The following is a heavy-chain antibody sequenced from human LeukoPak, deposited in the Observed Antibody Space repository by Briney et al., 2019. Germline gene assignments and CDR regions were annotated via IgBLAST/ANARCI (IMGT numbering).Heavy chain of an antibody. V-gene: IGHV4-39*01. CDR3: ASLLSGFISSWCPDYYYGVDV. Sequence: SETLSLTCTVSSDSISSSRFYGGWLRQPPGRGLEWIATISYSGSTYYNPSLRSRVTMSIDTSKNQFSLKLSSVTAADTAVYYCASLLSGFISSWCPDYYYGVDVWGQGTTVSVSS. D-gene: IGHD6-13*01. J-gene: IGHJ6*02. CDR1: SDSISSSRFY. CDR2: ISYSGST.